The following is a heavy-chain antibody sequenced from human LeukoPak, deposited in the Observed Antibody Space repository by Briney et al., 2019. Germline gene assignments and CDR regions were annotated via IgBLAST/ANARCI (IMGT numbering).Heavy chain of an antibody. J-gene: IGHJ4*02. CDR2: FNPNSCGT. D-gene: IGHD5-24*01. Sequence: ASVNVSFKASGYTYTCYYMHWVGQAPRKGGEWIGSFNPNSCGTTYAQKFQGRVTITRDTSNSTSYMELSRLRSDDTAVYYCARGYRDGYNYNYWGQGTLVTVSS. CDR1: GYTYTCYY. CDR3: ARGYRDGYNYNY. V-gene: IGHV1-2*02.